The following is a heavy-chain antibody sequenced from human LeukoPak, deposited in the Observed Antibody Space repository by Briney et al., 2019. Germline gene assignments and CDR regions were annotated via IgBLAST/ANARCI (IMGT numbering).Heavy chain of an antibody. CDR2: ISGSGGGT. D-gene: IGHD3-22*01. CDR1: GFTFSSHA. Sequence: GGSLRLSCAASGFTFSSHAMSWVRQAPGKGLEWATGISGSGGGTYYTDSVKGRFTISRDNSKNMLYLQMNSLRAEDTAVYYCAKDRDSSVYYWADWGQGTLVTVSS. J-gene: IGHJ4*02. CDR3: AKDRDSSVYYWAD. V-gene: IGHV3-23*01.